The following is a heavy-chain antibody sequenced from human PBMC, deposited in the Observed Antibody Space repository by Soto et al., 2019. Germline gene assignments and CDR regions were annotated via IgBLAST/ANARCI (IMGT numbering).Heavy chain of an antibody. D-gene: IGHD5-18*01. J-gene: IGHJ4*02. CDR3: ARLTHRSGYSYGYDF. CDR1: GGSISSSSYY. CDR2: VFYSGST. V-gene: IGHV4-39*01. Sequence: SETLSLTCTVSGGSISSSSYYWGWIRQPPGKGLEWIGNVFYSGSTYYKSSLKSRVTISVDTSKNQFSLKLSSVTAADTAVYYCARLTHRSGYSYGYDFWGQGTLVTVSS.